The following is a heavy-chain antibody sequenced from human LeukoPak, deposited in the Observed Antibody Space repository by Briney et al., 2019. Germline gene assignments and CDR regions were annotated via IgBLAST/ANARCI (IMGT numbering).Heavy chain of an antibody. CDR3: AREDIVVVVAASGYYYYGMDV. D-gene: IGHD2-15*01. J-gene: IGHJ6*02. CDR1: GFTFSSYS. V-gene: IGHV3-48*04. CDR2: ISSSSSTI. Sequence: PGGSLRLSCAASGFTFSSYSMNWVRQAPGKGLEWVSYISSSSSTIYYADSVKGRFTISRDNAKNSLYLQMNSLRAEDTAVYYCAREDIVVVVAASGYYYYGMDVWGQGTTVTVSS.